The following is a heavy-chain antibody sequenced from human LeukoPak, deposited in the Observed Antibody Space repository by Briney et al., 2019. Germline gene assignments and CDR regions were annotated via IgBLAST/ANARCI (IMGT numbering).Heavy chain of an antibody. CDR1: GFTFSSYA. D-gene: IGHD6-19*01. J-gene: IGHJ4*02. CDR2: ISGSGGST. Sequence: GGSLRPSCAASGFTFSSYAMSWVRQAPGKGLEWVSAISGSGGSTYYADSVKGRFTISRDNSKNTLYLQMNSLRAEDTAVYYCAKEGYSSGWSPLDYWGQGTLVTVSS. CDR3: AKEGYSSGWSPLDY. V-gene: IGHV3-23*01.